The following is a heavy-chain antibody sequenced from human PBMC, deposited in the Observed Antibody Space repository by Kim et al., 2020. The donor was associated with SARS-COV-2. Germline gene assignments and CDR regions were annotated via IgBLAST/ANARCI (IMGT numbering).Heavy chain of an antibody. J-gene: IGHJ5*02. CDR3: ARVGTEFDP. V-gene: IGHV4-59*01. CDR2: GST. Sequence: GSTNYNPSLKSRVTISVDTSKNRFSRKLSSVTAADTAVYYCARVGTEFDPWGQGTLVTVSS. D-gene: IGHD1-1*01.